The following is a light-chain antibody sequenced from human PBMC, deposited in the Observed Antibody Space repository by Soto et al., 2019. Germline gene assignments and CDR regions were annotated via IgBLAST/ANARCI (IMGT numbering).Light chain of an antibody. J-gene: IGKJ1*01. CDR3: MQALQTPRT. CDR1: QSLLHSNGYNY. CDR2: LGS. V-gene: IGKV2-28*01. Sequence: DIVMTQSPLSLPVTPGEPASISCRSSQSLLHSNGYNYLDWYLQKPGQSPQFLIYLGSNRASGVPDRFSGSGTGTDFTLKISRVEAEDVGFSYCMQALQTPRTFGQGTKVEIK.